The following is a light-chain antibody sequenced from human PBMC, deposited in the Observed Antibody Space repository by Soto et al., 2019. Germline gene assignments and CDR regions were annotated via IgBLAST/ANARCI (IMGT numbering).Light chain of an antibody. CDR3: RKVNSYPRT. J-gene: IGKJ1*01. CDR1: QGISSY. Sequence: QLTKSPSVLSASVGDTVTITGRASQGISSYLAWYQQQPEKDPKLMIDTASPLQSGVPSRLSGSGYGTEFTLTISNLQPEDFATYYCRKVNSYPRTFGQGTKVAIK. V-gene: IGKV1-9*01. CDR2: TAS.